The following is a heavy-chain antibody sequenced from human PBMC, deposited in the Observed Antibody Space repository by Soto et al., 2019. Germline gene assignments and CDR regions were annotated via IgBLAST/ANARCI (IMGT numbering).Heavy chain of an antibody. CDR3: ARQVPPILTGQPSYFDY. CDR2: IYYSGST. V-gene: IGHV4-59*08. CDR1: GGSISSYY. J-gene: IGHJ4*02. Sequence: SETLSLTCTVSGGSISSYYWSWLRQPPGKGLEWIGYIYYSGSTNYNPSLKSRVTISVDTSKNQFSLKLSSVTAADTAVYYCARQVPPILTGQPSYFDYWGQGTLVTAPQ. D-gene: IGHD3-9*01.